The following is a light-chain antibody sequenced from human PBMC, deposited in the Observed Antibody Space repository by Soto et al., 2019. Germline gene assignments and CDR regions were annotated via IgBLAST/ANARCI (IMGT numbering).Light chain of an antibody. J-gene: IGKJ1*01. CDR2: GAS. Sequence: EIVLTQSPGTLSLSPGERATLSCRASQSVSSSYLAWYQQKPGQAPRLLIYGASSRATGMPDRFSGSGSGTDFTLTISRLEPEDFAVYYCQQYGSSLWTFGQGNKVEIK. V-gene: IGKV3-20*01. CDR3: QQYGSSLWT. CDR1: QSVSSSY.